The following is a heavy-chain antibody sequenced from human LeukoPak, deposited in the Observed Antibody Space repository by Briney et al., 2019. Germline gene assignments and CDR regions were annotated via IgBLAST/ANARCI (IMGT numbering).Heavy chain of an antibody. Sequence: SETLPLTCTVSGGSISSGGYYWSWIRQHPGKGLEWIGYIYYSGSTYYNPSLKSRVTISVDTSKNQFSLKLSSVTAADTAVYYCARGTMVNYYYGMDVWGQGTTVTVSS. J-gene: IGHJ6*02. D-gene: IGHD3-10*01. CDR2: IYYSGST. CDR1: GGSISSGGYY. V-gene: IGHV4-31*03. CDR3: ARGTMVNYYYGMDV.